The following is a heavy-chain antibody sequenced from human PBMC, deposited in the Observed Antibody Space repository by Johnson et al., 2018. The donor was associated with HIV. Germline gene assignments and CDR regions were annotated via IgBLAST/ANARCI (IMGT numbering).Heavy chain of an antibody. CDR3: AKSPGKDHGGNSGGFDI. CDR1: GFTVSSNY. D-gene: IGHD4/OR15-4a*01. J-gene: IGHJ3*02. CDR2: IYSGGST. V-gene: IGHV3-66*01. Sequence: VQLVESGGGLVQPGGSLRLSCAASGFTVSSNYMSWVRQAPGKGLEWVSVIYSGGSTYYADSVKGRFTISRDNSKNTVYLQMNSLRVEDTAVYYCAKSPGKDHGGNSGGFDIGGQGTMVTVSS.